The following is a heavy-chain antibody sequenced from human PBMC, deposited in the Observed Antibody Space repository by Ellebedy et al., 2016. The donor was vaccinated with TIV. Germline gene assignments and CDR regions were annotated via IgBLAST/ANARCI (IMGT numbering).Heavy chain of an antibody. CDR1: GYTFTGYY. CDR3: ARDKGTGWSPIDY. J-gene: IGHJ4*02. CDR2: INANSGDT. Sequence: ASVKVSCKASGYTFTGYYMHWVRQAPGQGLEWMGWINANSGDTNYAQKFQGRVTMTRDTSNSTAYMELSSLRSDETAVYSCARDKGTGWSPIDYWGQGTLVTVSS. V-gene: IGHV1-2*02. D-gene: IGHD6-19*01.